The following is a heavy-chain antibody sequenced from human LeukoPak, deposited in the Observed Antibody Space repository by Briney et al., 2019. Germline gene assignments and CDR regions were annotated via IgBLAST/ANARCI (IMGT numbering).Heavy chain of an antibody. V-gene: IGHV4-34*01. CDR2: INHSGST. J-gene: IGHJ4*02. D-gene: IGHD6-19*01. CDR1: GGSFSGYY. CDR3: ARGLPQIAVAGKLENFDY. Sequence: QASETLSLTCAVYGGSFSGYYWSWIRQPPGKGLEWIGEINHSGSTNYNPSLESRVTISVDTSKNQFSLKLSSVTAADTAVYYCARGLPQIAVAGKLENFDYWGQGTLVTVSS.